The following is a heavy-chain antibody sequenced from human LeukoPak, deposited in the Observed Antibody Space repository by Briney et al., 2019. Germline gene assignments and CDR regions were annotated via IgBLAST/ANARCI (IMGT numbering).Heavy chain of an antibody. J-gene: IGHJ6*03. D-gene: IGHD2-2*02. Sequence: ASVKVSCKVSGYTLTELSMHWVRQAPGKGLEWMGRFDPEDGETIYAQKFQGRVTMTADTSADTAYMELSRLRSDDTAVYYCARASYRYCSSTSCYRYYYMDVWGKGTTVTVSS. CDR3: ARASYRYCSSTSCYRYYYMDV. CDR2: FDPEDGET. CDR1: GYTLTELS. V-gene: IGHV1-24*01.